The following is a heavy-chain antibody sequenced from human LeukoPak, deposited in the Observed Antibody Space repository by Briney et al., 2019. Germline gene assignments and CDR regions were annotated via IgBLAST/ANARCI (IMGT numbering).Heavy chain of an antibody. V-gene: IGHV1-69*13. Sequence: ASVKVSCKASGGTFSSYAISWVRQAPGQGLEWMGGIIPIFGTANYAQKFQGRVTITADESTSTAYMELSSLRSEDTAVYYCARGALVHDYSNNYYYYYGMDVWGQGTTVTVSS. CDR2: IIPIFGTA. CDR3: ARGALVHDYSNNYYYYYGMDV. J-gene: IGHJ6*02. D-gene: IGHD4-11*01. CDR1: GGTFSSYA.